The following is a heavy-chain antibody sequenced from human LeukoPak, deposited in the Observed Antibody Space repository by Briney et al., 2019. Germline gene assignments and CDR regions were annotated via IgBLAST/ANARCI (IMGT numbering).Heavy chain of an antibody. CDR1: GGSISSGSYY. CDR3: ARSDWGSGYFDL. J-gene: IGHJ2*01. V-gene: IGHV4-61*02. D-gene: IGHD3-9*01. CDR2: IYTSGST. Sequence: SQTLSLTCTVSGGSISSGSYYWSWIRQPAGKGLEWIGRIYTSGSTNYNPSLKSRVTMSVDTSKIQFSLKLSSVTAADTAVYYCARSDWGSGYFDLWGRGTLVTVSS.